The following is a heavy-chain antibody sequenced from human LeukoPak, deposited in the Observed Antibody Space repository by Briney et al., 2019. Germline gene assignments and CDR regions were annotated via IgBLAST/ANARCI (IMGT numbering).Heavy chain of an antibody. V-gene: IGHV3-30*02. CDR1: GFTFSTYG. Sequence: GGSLRLSCAASGFTFSTYGVHWVRQAPGKGLEWVAFIRYDGSNKFYTDSVKGRFTISRDNSKNTLYLQMNSLRAEDTAVYYCAKEGIGWSSPDYWGQGTLVTVSS. CDR2: IRYDGSNK. D-gene: IGHD6-19*01. CDR3: AKEGIGWSSPDY. J-gene: IGHJ4*02.